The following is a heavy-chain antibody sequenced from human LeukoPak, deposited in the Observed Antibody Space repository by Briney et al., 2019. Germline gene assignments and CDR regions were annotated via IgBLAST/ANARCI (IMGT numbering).Heavy chain of an antibody. CDR2: IYYSGST. V-gene: IGHV4-59*08. D-gene: IGHD2/OR15-2a*01. CDR1: GGSISSYY. CDR3: ARQVDSTDWFDP. Sequence: SETLSLTCTVSGGSISSYYWSWIRQPPGKGLEWIGYIYYSGSTNYNPSLKSRVTISVDTSKNQFSLKLSSVTAADTAVYYCARQVDSTDWFDPWGQGTLVTVSS. J-gene: IGHJ5*02.